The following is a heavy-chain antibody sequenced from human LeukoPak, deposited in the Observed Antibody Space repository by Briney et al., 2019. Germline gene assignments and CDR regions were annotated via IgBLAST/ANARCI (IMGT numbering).Heavy chain of an antibody. D-gene: IGHD4/OR15-4a*01. CDR1: GFTVSNNY. J-gene: IGHJ4*02. CDR3: ARIAIGYGVNSGGY. V-gene: IGHV3-53*01. Sequence: GGSLRLSCAASGFTVSNNYITWARQAPGKGREWVSDIHSGGSTYYADSVKGRVTISRDISKNTLYIQMNSLRAEDTAVYYCARIAIGYGVNSGGYWGQGTLVTVSS. CDR2: IHSGGST.